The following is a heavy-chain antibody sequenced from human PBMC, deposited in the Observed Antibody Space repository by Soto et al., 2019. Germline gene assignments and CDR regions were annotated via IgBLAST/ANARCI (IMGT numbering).Heavy chain of an antibody. CDR1: GGSISSGGYY. CDR3: AWRLDPDV. V-gene: IGHV4-31*03. CDR2: IYYNGDT. J-gene: IGHJ6*02. Sequence: SETLSLTCTVSGGSISSGGYYWSWIRQHPGKGLEWIGYIYYNGDTHYNPSLKSRLSMSVDTSKNQFSLSLTSVTAADTAVYYCAWRLDPDVWGQGTTVTVSS. D-gene: IGHD3-3*01.